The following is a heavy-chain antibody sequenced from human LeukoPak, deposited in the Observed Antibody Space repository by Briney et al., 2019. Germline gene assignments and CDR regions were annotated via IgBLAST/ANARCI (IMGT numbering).Heavy chain of an antibody. J-gene: IGHJ4*02. CDR3: AKVGSRVTSAPDDY. CDR1: GFTFSSYA. D-gene: IGHD4-17*01. V-gene: IGHV3-30*18. CDR2: ISYDGSKK. Sequence: GGSLRLSCAASGFTFSSYAMSWVRQAPGKGLEWVAVISYDGSKKYYADSVKGRFTISRDNSKNTLYLQMNSPRAEDTAVYYCAKVGSRVTSAPDDYWGQGTLVTVSS.